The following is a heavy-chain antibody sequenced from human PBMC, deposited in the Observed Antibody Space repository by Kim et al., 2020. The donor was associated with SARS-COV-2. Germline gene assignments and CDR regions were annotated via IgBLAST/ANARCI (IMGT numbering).Heavy chain of an antibody. J-gene: IGHJ4*02. CDR2: ISTSVDDT. CDR3: AKGTYSGDARYFDH. Sequence: GGSLRLSCAASGFTFRSYAMSWVRQAPGKGLEWVSDISTSVDDTYYTDPVKGRFTISRDNSKNTLYLQLNRLRAEDTAIYYCAKGTYSGDARYFDHWGQGILVTVPS. V-gene: IGHV3-23*01. D-gene: IGHD5-12*01. CDR1: GFTFRSYA.